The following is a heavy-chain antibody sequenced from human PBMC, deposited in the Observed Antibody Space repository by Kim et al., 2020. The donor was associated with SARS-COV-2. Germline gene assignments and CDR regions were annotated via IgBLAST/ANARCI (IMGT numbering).Heavy chain of an antibody. J-gene: IGHJ4*02. CDR2: EK. Sequence: EKYYADVAKGRFSISRDNAKNSLSLQLNSLRAEDTAVYYCARFGVEAGLDFWAQGTLVTVSS. CDR3: ARFGVEAGLDF. V-gene: IGHV3-7*01. D-gene: IGHD2-8*01.